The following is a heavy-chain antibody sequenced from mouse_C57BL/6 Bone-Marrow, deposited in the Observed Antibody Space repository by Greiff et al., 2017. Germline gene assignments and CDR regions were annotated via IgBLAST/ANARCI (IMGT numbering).Heavy chain of an antibody. CDR3: AREVYDYGYFDV. CDR2: ISYDGSN. CDR1: GYSITSGYY. D-gene: IGHD2-3*01. Sequence: ESGPGLVKPSQSLSLTCSVTGYSITSGYYWNWIRQFPGNKLEWMGYISYDGSNNYNPSLKNRISITRDTSKNQFFLKLNSVTTEDTATYYCAREVYDYGYFDVWGTGTTVTVSS. V-gene: IGHV3-6*01. J-gene: IGHJ1*03.